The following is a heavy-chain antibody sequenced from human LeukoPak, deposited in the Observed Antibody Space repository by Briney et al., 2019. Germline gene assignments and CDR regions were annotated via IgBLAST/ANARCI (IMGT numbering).Heavy chain of an antibody. CDR3: ARLIATVPYYYYYGMDV. Sequence: SETLSLTCTVSGGSISSYYWSWIRQPPGKGLEWIGYIYYSGSTNYNPSLKSRVTISVDTSKNQFSLKLSSVTAADTAVYYCARLIATVPYYYYYGMDVWGQGTTVTVSS. CDR2: IYYSGST. V-gene: IGHV4-59*08. J-gene: IGHJ6*02. CDR1: GGSISSYY. D-gene: IGHD4-17*01.